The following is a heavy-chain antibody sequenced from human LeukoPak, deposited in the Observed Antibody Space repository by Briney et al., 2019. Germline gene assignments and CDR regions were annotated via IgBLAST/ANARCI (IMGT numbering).Heavy chain of an antibody. CDR2: INANSGGT. CDR1: GYTFTGYY. J-gene: IGHJ4*02. V-gene: IGHV1-2*02. CDR3: ARSSRYDIWTGYPY. D-gene: IGHD3-9*01. Sequence: VASVKVSFKASGYTFTGYYMHWVRQAPGQGLEWMGWINANSGGTNYAQKFQGRVTMTRDTSISTAYMELSRLRSDDTAVYYCARSSRYDIWTGYPYWGQGTLVTVSP.